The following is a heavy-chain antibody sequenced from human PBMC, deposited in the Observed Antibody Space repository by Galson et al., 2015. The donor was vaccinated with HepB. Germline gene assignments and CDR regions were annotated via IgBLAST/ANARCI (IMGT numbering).Heavy chain of an antibody. CDR3: ARGGGPDY. J-gene: IGHJ4*02. D-gene: IGHD3-10*01. CDR2: ISSSSSYI. V-gene: IGHV3-21*01. Sequence: LEWVLSISSSSSYIYYADSVKGRFTISRDNAKNSLYLQMNSLRAEDTAVYYCARGGGPDYWGQGTLVTVSS.